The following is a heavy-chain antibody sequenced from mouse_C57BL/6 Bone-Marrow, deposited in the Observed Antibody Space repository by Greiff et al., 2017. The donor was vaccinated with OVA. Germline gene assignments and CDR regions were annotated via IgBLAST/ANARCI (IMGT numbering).Heavy chain of an antibody. J-gene: IGHJ2*01. V-gene: IGHV1-64*01. D-gene: IGHD1-1*01. Sequence: QVQLQQPGAELVKPGASVKLSCKASGYTFTSYWMHWVKQRPGQGLEWIGMIHPNSGSTNYNEKFKSKATLTVDKSSSTAYMQLSSLTSEDSAVYYCARGVYYYFDYWGQGTTLTVSS. CDR2: IHPNSGST. CDR3: ARGVYYYFDY. CDR1: GYTFTSYW.